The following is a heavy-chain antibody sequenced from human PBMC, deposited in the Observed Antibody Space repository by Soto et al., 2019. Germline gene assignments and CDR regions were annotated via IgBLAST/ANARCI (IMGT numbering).Heavy chain of an antibody. CDR2: INHSGST. J-gene: IGHJ4*02. CDR1: GGSFSGYY. CDR3: ARGFKGEWAGDY. D-gene: IGHD3-10*01. V-gene: IGHV4-34*01. Sequence: SETLSLTCAVYGGSFSGYYWSWIRQPPGKGLEWIGEINHSGSTNYNPSLKSRVTISVDTSKNQFSLKLSSVTAADTAVYYCARGFKGEWAGDYWGQGTLVTVSS.